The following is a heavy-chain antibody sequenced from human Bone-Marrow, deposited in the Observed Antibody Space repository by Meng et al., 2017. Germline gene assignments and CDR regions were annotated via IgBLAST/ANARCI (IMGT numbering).Heavy chain of an antibody. V-gene: IGHV3-66*02. CDR2: IYSGGST. D-gene: IGHD3-16*01. Sequence: GGSLRLSCAASGFTVSSNYMSWVRQAPGKGLEWVSVIYSGGSTYYADSVKGRFTISRDNSKNTLYLQMNSLRAEDTAVYYCARVDWGSGADGAYYYYGMDAWGQGTTVTVSS. J-gene: IGHJ6*02. CDR1: GFTVSSNY. CDR3: ARVDWGSGADGAYYYYGMDA.